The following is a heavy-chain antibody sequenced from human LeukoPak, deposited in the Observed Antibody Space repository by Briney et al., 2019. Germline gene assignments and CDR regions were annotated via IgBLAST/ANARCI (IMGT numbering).Heavy chain of an antibody. V-gene: IGHV5-51*06. J-gene: IGHJ4*02. Sequence: GESLRISCKGSGYSSTSYWIAWVRQMPGKGLEWMGIIYPGDSATRYSPSFQGQVTISADKSISTAYLQWSSLKASDTAMYYCARNTSGWMNYWGQGTLVTVSS. CDR3: ARNTSGWMNY. CDR2: IYPGDSAT. CDR1: GYSSTSYW. D-gene: IGHD6-19*01.